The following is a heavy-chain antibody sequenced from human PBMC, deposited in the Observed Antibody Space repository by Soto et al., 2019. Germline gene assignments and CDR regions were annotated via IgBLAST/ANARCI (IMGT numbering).Heavy chain of an antibody. J-gene: IGHJ1*01. D-gene: IGHD2-15*01. Sequence: ASVKVSCKASGYTFTSYDINWVRQAPGQGLEWVGWINPTSEYTAHAQKFQGRVTLTREISTDTAYMELSSLTSEDTAVYFCARKVPPGHSSDWGPGSQV. CDR1: GYTFTSYD. V-gene: IGHV1-8*01. CDR3: ARKVPPGHSSD. CDR2: INPTSEYT.